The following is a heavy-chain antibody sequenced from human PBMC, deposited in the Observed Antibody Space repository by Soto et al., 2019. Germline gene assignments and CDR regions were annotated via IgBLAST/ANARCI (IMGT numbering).Heavy chain of an antibody. CDR1: GFTFRSYA. CDR2: ISGSGIST. J-gene: IGHJ2*01. Sequence: DVQLLESGGGLVQPGGSLRLSCAASGFTFRSYAMSWVRQAPGKGLEWVSGISGSGISTHYADYVKGRFTVSRDNSKKTLYLQMTSLRAEDTAVYNCAKEPVGPDWYFDLWCRGTLVTVSS. CDR3: AKEPVGPDWYFDL. V-gene: IGHV3-23*01.